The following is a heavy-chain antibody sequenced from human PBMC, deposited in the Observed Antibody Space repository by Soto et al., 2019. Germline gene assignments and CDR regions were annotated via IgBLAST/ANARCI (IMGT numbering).Heavy chain of an antibody. CDR1: GFTFNTYA. J-gene: IGHJ4*02. D-gene: IGHD6-19*01. CDR2: ISYDAINQ. V-gene: IGHV3-30-3*01. Sequence: QVQLVESGGGVVQPGRSLRLSCAASGFTFNTYAMHWVRQAPGKGLEWVVVISYDAINQYYADSVKGRFTISRDNPKNTLYLQMNSLRAEDTAVYYSARGRGRSGWSGSHDYWGQGTLVTVSS. CDR3: ARGRGRSGWSGSHDY.